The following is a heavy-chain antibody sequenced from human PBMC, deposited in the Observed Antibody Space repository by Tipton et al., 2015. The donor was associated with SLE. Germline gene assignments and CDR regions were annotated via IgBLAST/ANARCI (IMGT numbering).Heavy chain of an antibody. J-gene: IGHJ4*02. Sequence: TLSLTCTVSGVSISSHYWSWIRQTPGKGLEWIGYIYYSRHTNYNPSLESRVTISVDTSKNQLSLKLTSVTAADTAVYYCARGSVVADDYWGQGTLVTVSS. D-gene: IGHD2-15*01. CDR1: GVSISSHY. CDR2: IYYSRHT. V-gene: IGHV4-59*11. CDR3: ARGSVVADDY.